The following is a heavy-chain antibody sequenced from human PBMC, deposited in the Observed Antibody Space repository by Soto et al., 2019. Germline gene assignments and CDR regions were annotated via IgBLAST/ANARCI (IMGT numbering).Heavy chain of an antibody. D-gene: IGHD3-9*01. CDR3: ARNGADYAVSAAYYDCCYHGKDL. CDR1: GFAFRSYG. CDR2: ISSTGSVI. Sequence: GGSLRLSRAASGFAFRSYGMNWVRQAPGRGLEWVSSISSTGSVIYDTDSVSGRVIISRDXXMNSVFLQMNSLRAEDTAVYYCARNGADYAVSAAYYDCCYHGKDLWGQGTTVTVPS. J-gene: IGHJ6*02. V-gene: IGHV3-21*06.